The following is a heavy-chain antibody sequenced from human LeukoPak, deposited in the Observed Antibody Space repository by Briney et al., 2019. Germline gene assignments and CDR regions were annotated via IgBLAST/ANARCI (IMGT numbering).Heavy chain of an antibody. D-gene: IGHD5-18*01. CDR2: INSDGSST. CDR1: GFTFSSYW. V-gene: IGHV3-74*01. CDR3: ARARYSYGTDFDY. Sequence: PGGSLRLSCAAPGFTFSSYWMHWVRQAPGKGLVWVSRINSDGSSTNYADSVKGRFTISRDNAKNTLYLQMNSLRAEDTAVYYCARARYSYGTDFDYWGQGTLVIVSS. J-gene: IGHJ4*02.